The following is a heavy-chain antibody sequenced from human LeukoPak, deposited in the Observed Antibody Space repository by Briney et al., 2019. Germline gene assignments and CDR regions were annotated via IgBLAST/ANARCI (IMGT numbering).Heavy chain of an antibody. V-gene: IGHV4-34*01. D-gene: IGHD3-16*01. CDR1: GGSFSGYY. Sequence: SETLSLTCAVYGGSFSGYYWSWIRQPPGKGLEWIGEINHSGSTNYNPSLKSRVTISVDTSKNQFSLKLSSVTAADTAVYYCARVGDYYFDYWGQGTLVTVSS. CDR3: ARVGDYYFDY. CDR2: INHSGST. J-gene: IGHJ4*02.